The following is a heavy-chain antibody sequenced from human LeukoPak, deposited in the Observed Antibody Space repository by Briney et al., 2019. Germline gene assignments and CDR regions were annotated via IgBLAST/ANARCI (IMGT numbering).Heavy chain of an antibody. CDR2: IYYSGTT. CDR1: GGSISSYY. CDR3: ARGYCSSTSCSALPGY. Sequence: SETLSLTCTVSGGSISSYYWSWIRQPPGKGLEWIGYIYYSGTTNYNPSLESRVTISVDTSKNRVSLKLSSLTAADTAVYYCARGYCSSTSCSALPGYWGQETLVTVSS. D-gene: IGHD2-2*01. V-gene: IGHV4-59*01. J-gene: IGHJ4*02.